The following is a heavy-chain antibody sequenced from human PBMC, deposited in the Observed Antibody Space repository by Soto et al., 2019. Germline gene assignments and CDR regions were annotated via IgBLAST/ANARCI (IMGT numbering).Heavy chain of an antibody. CDR2: ISGSGGST. V-gene: IGHV3-23*01. CDR3: AKNWDTTFSSSSH. CDR1: GFTFTTYA. J-gene: IGHJ4*02. D-gene: IGHD6-6*01. Sequence: EVQFLESVGGLVQPGGSLRLSCAASGFTFTTYAMTWVRQAPGKGLEWVSAISGSGGSTYYADSVKGRFTISRDNSKNMLYLQMNSLRAEDTAVYYCAKNWDTTFSSSSHWGQGTLVTVSS.